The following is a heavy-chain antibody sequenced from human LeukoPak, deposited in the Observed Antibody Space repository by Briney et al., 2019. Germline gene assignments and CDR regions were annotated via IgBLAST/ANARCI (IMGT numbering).Heavy chain of an antibody. CDR2: IYPGDSDT. D-gene: IGHD5-24*01. Sequence: GESLKIPCKGSGYSFTSSWIGWVRQLPGKGLEWMGIIYPGDSDTTYSPSFQGLVTMSADKSIRTAYLQWSSLKASDTAMYYCARIRDGYNSLFDCWGQGTLVTVSS. CDR1: GYSFTSSW. CDR3: ARIRDGYNSLFDC. J-gene: IGHJ4*02. V-gene: IGHV5-51*01.